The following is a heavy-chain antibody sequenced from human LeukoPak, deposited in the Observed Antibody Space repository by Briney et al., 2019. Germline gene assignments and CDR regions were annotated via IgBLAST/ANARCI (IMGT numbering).Heavy chain of an antibody. V-gene: IGHV1-24*01. J-gene: IGHJ4*02. CDR1: GYSLIELS. D-gene: IGHD1-26*01. CDR3: ARSPYSGSYDY. Sequence: GASVKVSCKVSGYSLIELSMHWVRQGPGKGLEWMGGFDPENGETIYSERFQGRITMTQDTSRDTAYMELSSLRSEDTAVYYCARSPYSGSYDYWGQGTLVTVSS. CDR2: FDPENGET.